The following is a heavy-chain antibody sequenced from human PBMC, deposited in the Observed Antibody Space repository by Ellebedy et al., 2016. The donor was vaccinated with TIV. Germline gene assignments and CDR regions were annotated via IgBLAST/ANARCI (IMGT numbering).Heavy chain of an antibody. CDR3: ARGLGMGYYFDS. CDR2: IFGDDYT. CDR1: GFTVSSKY. V-gene: IGHV3-66*01. Sequence: GESLKISCAASGFTVSSKYMSWVRQAPGKGLEWVSLIFGDDYTYYADSVKGRFTISRDKSNNTVHLQLNSLRADDTAVYFCARGLGMGYYFDSWGQGTPVSVSS. D-gene: IGHD7-27*01. J-gene: IGHJ4*02.